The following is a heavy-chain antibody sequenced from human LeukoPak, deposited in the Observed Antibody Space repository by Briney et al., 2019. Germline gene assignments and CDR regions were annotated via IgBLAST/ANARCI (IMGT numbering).Heavy chain of an antibody. CDR3: AKDRKWELGSFDY. CDR2: IRYDGSNK. CDR1: GFIFSDYN. J-gene: IGHJ4*02. V-gene: IGHV3-30*02. D-gene: IGHD1-26*01. Sequence: GGSLRLSCVVSGFIFSDYNMHWVRQAPGKGLEWVAFIRYDGSNKYYADSVKGRFTISRDNSKNTLYLQMNSLRAEDTAVYYCAKDRKWELGSFDYWGQGTLVTVSS.